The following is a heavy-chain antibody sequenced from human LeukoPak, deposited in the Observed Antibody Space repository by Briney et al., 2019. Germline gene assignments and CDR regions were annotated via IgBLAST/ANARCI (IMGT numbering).Heavy chain of an antibody. J-gene: IGHJ3*02. V-gene: IGHV3-23*01. D-gene: IGHD4-17*01. Sequence: GGSLRLSCAASGFTFSSYAMSWVRQAPGKGLEWVSAISGSGGSTYYADSVKGRFTISRDNSKNTLYLQMNSLRAEDTAVYYCAKDHGPGPGDHDAFDIWGQGTMVTVSS. CDR1: GFTFSSYA. CDR3: AKDHGPGPGDHDAFDI. CDR2: ISGSGGST.